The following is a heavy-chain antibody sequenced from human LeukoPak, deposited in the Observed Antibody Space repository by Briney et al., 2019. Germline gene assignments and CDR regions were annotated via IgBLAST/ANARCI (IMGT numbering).Heavy chain of an antibody. J-gene: IGHJ4*02. D-gene: IGHD3-22*01. CDR2: IYPGDSDT. V-gene: IGHV5-51*01. CDR3: ARTTNPYYYDSSGYRD. Sequence: GESLKISCKGSGYGFTSYWIGWVRQMPGKGLEWMGIIYPGDSDTRYSPSFQGQVTISADKSISTAYLQWSSLKASDTAMYYCARTTNPYYYDSSGYRDWGQGTLVTVSS. CDR1: GYGFTSYW.